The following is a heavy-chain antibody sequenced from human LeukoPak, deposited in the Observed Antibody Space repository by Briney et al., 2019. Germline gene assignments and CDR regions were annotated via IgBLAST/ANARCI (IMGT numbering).Heavy chain of an antibody. CDR2: IYYSGST. Sequence: SETLSLTCTVSGGSISSYYWSWIRQPPGKGLEWIGYIYYSGSTNYNPSLKSRVTISVDTSKNQFSLKLSSVTAADTAVYYCARDRTDPAFDIWGQGTMVTVSS. CDR3: ARDRTDPAFDI. V-gene: IGHV4-59*01. D-gene: IGHD1-14*01. J-gene: IGHJ3*02. CDR1: GGSISSYY.